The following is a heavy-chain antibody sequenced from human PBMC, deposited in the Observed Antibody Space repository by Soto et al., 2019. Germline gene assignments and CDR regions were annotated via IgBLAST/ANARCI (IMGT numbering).Heavy chain of an antibody. Sequence: QVQLVQSGAEVKKPGASVKVSCKASGYTFTSYGISCVRQAPGQGLEWMGWISAYNGNTNYAQKLQGRVTMTTDTSTSKDYMELRSLRSDDTAVYYCARDLWKAPPDYWGQGTLVTVSS. J-gene: IGHJ4*02. D-gene: IGHD2-21*01. CDR3: ARDLWKAPPDY. CDR1: GYTFTSYG. V-gene: IGHV1-18*04. CDR2: ISAYNGNT.